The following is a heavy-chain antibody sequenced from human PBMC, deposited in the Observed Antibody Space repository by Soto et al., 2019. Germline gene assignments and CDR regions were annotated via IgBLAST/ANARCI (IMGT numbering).Heavy chain of an antibody. CDR2: IYYSGST. D-gene: IGHD1-26*01. J-gene: IGHJ6*02. CDR3: ARDYGRDENTRSNYYYGMDV. CDR1: GSSIRRYY. V-gene: IGHV4-59*01. Sequence: SGALSLTCSDLGSSIRRYYWSWIRQAPGQGLEWIGYIYYSGSTNYNPSLKSRVTISVDTSKNQFSLKLSSVTAADTAVYYCARDYGRDENTRSNYYYGMDVWGQGTTVT.